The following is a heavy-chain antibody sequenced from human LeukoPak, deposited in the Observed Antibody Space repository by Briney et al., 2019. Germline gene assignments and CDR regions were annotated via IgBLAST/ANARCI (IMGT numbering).Heavy chain of an antibody. V-gene: IGHV3-30*04. CDR1: GFTFNTYA. Sequence: GGSLRLSCAASGFTFNTYAIHWVRQAPGKGLEWVTVISFDGKNKYYADSVKGRFTISRDNSKKTLYLQMNSLRPEDTAVYYCAKDRRRFLEWVVGYGMDVWGQGTTVTVSS. D-gene: IGHD3-3*01. CDR2: ISFDGKNK. J-gene: IGHJ6*02. CDR3: AKDRRRFLEWVVGYGMDV.